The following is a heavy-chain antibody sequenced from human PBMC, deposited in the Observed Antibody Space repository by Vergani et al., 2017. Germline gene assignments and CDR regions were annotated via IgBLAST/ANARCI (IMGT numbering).Heavy chain of an antibody. CDR3: AREKDCSSTSCFYYYYYGMDV. CDR2: IKQDGSEK. Sequence: EVQLVESGGGLVQPGRSLRLSCAASGFTFSSYWMSWVRQAPGKGLEWVANIKQDGSEKYYVDSVKGRFTISRDNAKNSLYLQMNSLRAEDTAVYYCAREKDCSSTSCFYYYYYGMDVWGQGTTVTVSS. D-gene: IGHD2-2*01. J-gene: IGHJ6*02. V-gene: IGHV3-7*03. CDR1: GFTFSSYW.